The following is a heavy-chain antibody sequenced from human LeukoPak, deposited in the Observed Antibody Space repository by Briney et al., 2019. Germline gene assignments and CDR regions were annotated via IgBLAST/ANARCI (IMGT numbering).Heavy chain of an antibody. CDR2: MSYDGSIK. J-gene: IGHJ4*02. CDR3: ARSTSSSSPFFDS. CDR1: GFTFSTYA. Sequence: GGSLRLSCAASGFTFSTYAMTWVRQAPGKGLEWVALMSYDGSIKNYPDSVKGRFTISRDNSKNTLYLQMHSLRAEDTAVYYCARSTSSSSPFFDSWGQGTLVTVS. D-gene: IGHD6-13*01. V-gene: IGHV3-30*04.